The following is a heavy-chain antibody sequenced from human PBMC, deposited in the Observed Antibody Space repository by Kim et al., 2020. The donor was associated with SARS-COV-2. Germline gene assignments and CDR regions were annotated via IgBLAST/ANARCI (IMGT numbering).Heavy chain of an antibody. J-gene: IGHJ3*02. Sequence: ADSLKSRFTISRDNSKNTLYLQMNSLGAEDTAVYYCARYSGSYYSDGFDIWGQGTMVTVSS. CDR3: ARYSGSYYSDGFDI. D-gene: IGHD1-26*01. V-gene: IGHV3-30*02.